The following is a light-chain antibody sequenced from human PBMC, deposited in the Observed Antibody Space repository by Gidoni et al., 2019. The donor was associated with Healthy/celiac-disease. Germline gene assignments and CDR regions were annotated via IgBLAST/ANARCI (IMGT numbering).Light chain of an antibody. CDR1: QRISNY. CDR3: QKYNSDPWT. Sequence: DIQLTHSPSSLSASVGDRVTITCRASQRISNYLAWYQQKPGKVPKLLIYAASTLQSGVPSRFSGSGSGTDFTLTISSLQPEDVATYYCQKYNSDPWTFGQGTKVEIK. J-gene: IGKJ1*01. CDR2: AAS. V-gene: IGKV1-27*01.